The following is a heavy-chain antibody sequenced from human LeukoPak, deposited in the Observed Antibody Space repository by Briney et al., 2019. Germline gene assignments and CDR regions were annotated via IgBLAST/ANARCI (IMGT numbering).Heavy chain of an antibody. V-gene: IGHV3-23*01. CDR3: ARGGRYAYFLDY. Sequence: GGSLRLSCAASGITFSSYAMNWVRQAPGKGLEWVSVISGSGGSTYYADSVKGRFTISRDNAKNTVYVHMNSLRDEDTAVYYCARGGRYAYFLDYWGQGTLVTVSS. CDR1: GITFSSYA. J-gene: IGHJ4*02. CDR2: ISGSGGST. D-gene: IGHD3-16*01.